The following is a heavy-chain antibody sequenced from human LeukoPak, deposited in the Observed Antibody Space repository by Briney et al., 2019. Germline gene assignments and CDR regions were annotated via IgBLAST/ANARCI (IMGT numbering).Heavy chain of an antibody. CDR1: GFTFNSYG. V-gene: IGHV3-30*02. CDR3: AKDKVETRADAFDI. J-gene: IGHJ3*02. CDR2: IRYDGRNK. Sequence: SGGSLRLSCAASGFTFNSYGMHWVRQAPGKGLEWVAFIRYDGRNKYYADSVKGRFTISRDNSKNTLYLQMNSLRAEDTAVYYCAKDKVETRADAFDIWGQGTMVTVSS. D-gene: IGHD5-24*01.